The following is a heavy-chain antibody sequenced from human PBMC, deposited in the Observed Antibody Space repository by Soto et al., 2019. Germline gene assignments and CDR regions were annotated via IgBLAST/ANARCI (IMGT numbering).Heavy chain of an antibody. CDR3: ARSFNDYPDY. J-gene: IGHJ4*02. Sequence: SGPTLVNPKAPVTLTCTFCGFALSTGGMCVSWSRQTPGKALEWLALIDWDDDEYYSTSMKTRLTISKNTSDNQVVLTITNMDPVHTGTYYCARSFNDYPDYWGQGTLVTVSS. CDR1: GFALSTGGMC. D-gene: IGHD3-16*01. CDR2: IDWDDDE. V-gene: IGHV2-70*01.